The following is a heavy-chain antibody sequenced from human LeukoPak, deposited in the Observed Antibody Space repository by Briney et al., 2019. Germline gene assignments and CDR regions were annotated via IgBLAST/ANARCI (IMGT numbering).Heavy chain of an antibody. Sequence: GGSLRLSCAASGFTFSSYSMNWVRQAPGKGLGWVSSISSSSSYIYYADSVKGRFTISRDNAKNSLYLQMNSLRAEDTAVYYCARPPYYYDSSGYYNYFDYWGQGTLVTVSS. CDR1: GFTFSSYS. CDR2: ISSSSSYI. CDR3: ARPPYYYDSSGYYNYFDY. J-gene: IGHJ4*02. D-gene: IGHD3-22*01. V-gene: IGHV3-21*01.